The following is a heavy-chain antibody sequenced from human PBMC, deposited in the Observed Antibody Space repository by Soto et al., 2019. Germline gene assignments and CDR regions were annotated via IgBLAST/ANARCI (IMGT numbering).Heavy chain of an antibody. CDR3: AREGSYYVDSRIDY. J-gene: IGHJ4*02. D-gene: IGHD3-10*01. CDR2: INPYGGSA. CDR1: EYTFANHF. Sequence: QVVLLQSGAEVKRPGDSVTVSCKAPEYTFANHFMHWVRQAPGQGLEWMGIINPYGGSATYTQKFQGRVTVTRDTSTSTLYLVLSSLTSADTAVYYCAREGSYYVDSRIDYWGQGPLVTVSS. V-gene: IGHV1-46*01.